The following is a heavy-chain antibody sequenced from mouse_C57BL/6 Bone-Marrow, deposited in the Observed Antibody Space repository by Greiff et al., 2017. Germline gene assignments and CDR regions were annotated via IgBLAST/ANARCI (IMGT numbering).Heavy chain of an antibody. CDR3: ARHVLLYYGNHGAMDY. Sequence: QVQLKESGAELVKPGASVKLSCKASGYTFTEYTIHWVKQRSGQGLEWIGWFYPGSGSIKYNEKFKDKATLTADKSSSTVYMELSRLTSEDSAVYFCARHVLLYYGNHGAMDYWGQGTSVTVSS. CDR2: FYPGSGSI. CDR1: GYTFTEYT. V-gene: IGHV1-62-2*01. D-gene: IGHD2-1*01. J-gene: IGHJ4*01.